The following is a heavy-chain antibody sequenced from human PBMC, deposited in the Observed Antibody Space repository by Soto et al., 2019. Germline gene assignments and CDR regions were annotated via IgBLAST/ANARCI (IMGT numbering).Heavy chain of an antibody. CDR1: GFTFSSYA. CDR2: ISGSGDST. J-gene: IGHJ4*02. Sequence: EVQLLESGGVLVQPGGSLRLSCAASGFTFSSYAMRWVRQAPVKGLEWVSAISGSGDSTYYADSVKGRFTISRDNSKNTLDLQMHSLRAEDTVVYYCARRGSGSYYDYWGQGTLVTVSS. V-gene: IGHV3-23*01. CDR3: ARRGSGSYYDY. D-gene: IGHD1-26*01.